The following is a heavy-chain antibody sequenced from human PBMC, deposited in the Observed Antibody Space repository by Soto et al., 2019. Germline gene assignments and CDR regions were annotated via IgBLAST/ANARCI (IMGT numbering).Heavy chain of an antibody. Sequence: EVQLVESGGGLVKPGGSLRLSCAASGFTFSNAWMSWVRQAPGKGLEWVGRIKSKTDGGTTDYAAPVKGRFTISRDDSKNTLYLQMNSLKTEDTALYFCSTHQPAYYGDYTCYYWGQGTLVTVSS. D-gene: IGHD4-17*01. CDR1: GFTFSNAW. CDR2: IKSKTDGGTT. J-gene: IGHJ4*02. CDR3: STHQPAYYGDYTCYY. V-gene: IGHV3-15*01.